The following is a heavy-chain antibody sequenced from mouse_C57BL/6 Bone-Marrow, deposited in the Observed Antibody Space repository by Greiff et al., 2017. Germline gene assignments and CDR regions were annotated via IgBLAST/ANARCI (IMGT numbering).Heavy chain of an antibody. V-gene: IGHV5-16*01. CDR2: INYDGSST. Sequence: EVQVVESEGGLVQPGSSMKLSCTASGFTFSDYYMAWVRQVPEKGLEWVANINYDGSSTYYLDSLKSRFIISRDNAKNILYLQMSSLKSEDTATYYCARGGLYDYPYFDYWGQGTTLTVSS. J-gene: IGHJ2*01. CDR1: GFTFSDYY. CDR3: ARGGLYDYPYFDY. D-gene: IGHD2-4*01.